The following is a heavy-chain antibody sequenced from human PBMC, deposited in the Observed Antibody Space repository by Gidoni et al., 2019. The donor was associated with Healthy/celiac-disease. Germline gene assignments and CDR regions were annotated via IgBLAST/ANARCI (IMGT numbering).Heavy chain of an antibody. D-gene: IGHD2-15*01. Sequence: QVQLQQWGAGLLKPSETLSLTCAVSGGSFSGYYWSWIRQPPGKGRAWLGEINKSGSPNYNPSLKGRGNISVDTSKNQFSLKLSSVTAADTAVYYCARRPVDYCSGGSCYTKKGYFDYWGQGTLVTVSS. CDR3: ARRPVDYCSGGSCYTKKGYFDY. J-gene: IGHJ4*02. V-gene: IGHV4-34*01. CDR1: GGSFSGYY. CDR2: INKSGSP.